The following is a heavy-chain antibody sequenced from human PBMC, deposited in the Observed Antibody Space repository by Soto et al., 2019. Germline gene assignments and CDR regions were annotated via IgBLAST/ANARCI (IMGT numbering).Heavy chain of an antibody. J-gene: IGHJ4*02. D-gene: IGHD3-16*01. V-gene: IGHV1-69*01. CDR1: GGLFSSYA. CDR3: AMGGSPYVWFNEF. Sequence: QEQLVQSGAEVKKPGSSMKISCKASGGLFSSYAISWVRQAPGQGLEWMGGIIPVFGTTNYAQKFQDRVTITADESTNTAYMELSSLRSEDTAIYYCAMGGSPYVWFNEFWGQGTLVTVS. CDR2: IIPVFGTT.